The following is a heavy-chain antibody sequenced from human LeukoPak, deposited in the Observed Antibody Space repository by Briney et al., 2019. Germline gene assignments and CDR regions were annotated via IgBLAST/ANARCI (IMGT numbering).Heavy chain of an antibody. D-gene: IGHD3-3*01. CDR3: ARVGDFWSGYYNYFDY. V-gene: IGHV4-4*07. J-gene: IGHJ4*02. CDR2: IYTSGST. CDR1: GGSISYFY. Sequence: SETLSLTCTVSGGSISYFYWSWIRQPAGKGLEWIGRIYTSGSTNYNPSLKSRVTMSVDTSKKQFSLKLSSVTAADTAVYYCARVGDFWSGYYNYFDYWGQGTLVTVSS.